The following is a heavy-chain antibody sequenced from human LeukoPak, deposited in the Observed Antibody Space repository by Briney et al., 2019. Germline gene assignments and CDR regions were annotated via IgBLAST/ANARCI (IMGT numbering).Heavy chain of an antibody. V-gene: IGHV3-30*03. CDR1: GFTFSSYG. D-gene: IGHD4-17*01. J-gene: IGHJ4*02. CDR3: ALGDYGKPFDY. CDR2: ISYDGSNK. Sequence: PGGSLRLSCAASGFTFSSYGMHWVRQAPGKGLEWVAVISYDGSNKYYADSVKGRFTISRDNAKNSLYLQMNSLRAEDTAVYYCALGDYGKPFDYWGQGTLVTVSS.